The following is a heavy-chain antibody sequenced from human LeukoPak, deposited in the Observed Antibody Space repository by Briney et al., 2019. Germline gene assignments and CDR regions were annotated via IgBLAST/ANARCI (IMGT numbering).Heavy chain of an antibody. V-gene: IGHV1-69*06. CDR2: IIPIFGTA. J-gene: IGHJ5*02. CDR1: GGTFSSYA. Sequence: GSSVKVSCKASGGTFSSYAISWVRQAPGQGLEWMGGIIPIFGTANYAQKFQGRVTITADKSTSTAYMELSSLRSEDTAVYYCARDRSSSSSFNNWFDPWGQGTLVTVSS. D-gene: IGHD6-6*01. CDR3: ARDRSSSSSFNNWFDP.